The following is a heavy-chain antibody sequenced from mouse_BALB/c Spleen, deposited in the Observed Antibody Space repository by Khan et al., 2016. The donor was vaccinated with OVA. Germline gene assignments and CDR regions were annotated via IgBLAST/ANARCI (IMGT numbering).Heavy chain of an antibody. J-gene: IGHJ4*01. D-gene: IGHD1-1*01. CDR2: INPRSDYT. Sequence: VQLVQSGAELARPGASVKMSCKTSGYTFTSNTMHWVKQRPGQGLEWIGYINPRSDYTIYSQKFKDKATLTADISSSTAYMQLSSLTSDDSAVYYCTRRTTVYAMDYWGQGTSVTVSS. V-gene: IGHV1-4*01. CDR1: GYTFTSNT. CDR3: TRRTTVYAMDY.